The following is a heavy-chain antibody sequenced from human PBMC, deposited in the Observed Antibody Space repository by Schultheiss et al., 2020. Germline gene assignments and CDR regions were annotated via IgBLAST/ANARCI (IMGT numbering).Heavy chain of an antibody. Sequence: GGSLRLSCAATGFSFNDYYMNWIRQAPGKGPEWLSYISSSGSTIYYADSVKGRFTISRDTAKNSLSLQMNSLRDEDTAVYYCARGGTYYYYMDVWGKGTTVTVSS. CDR2: ISSSGSTI. CDR1: GFSFNDYY. J-gene: IGHJ6*03. D-gene: IGHD3-16*01. CDR3: ARGGTYYYYMDV. V-gene: IGHV3-11*01.